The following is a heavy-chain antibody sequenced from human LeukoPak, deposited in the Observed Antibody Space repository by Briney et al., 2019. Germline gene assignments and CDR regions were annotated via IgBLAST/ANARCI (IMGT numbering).Heavy chain of an antibody. CDR3: AKEGLLRVVVVPAAIVY. V-gene: IGHV3-30*02. CDR1: GFTFSSYG. Sequence: GGSLRLSCAASGFTFSSYGTHWVRQAPGKGLEWVAFIRYDGSNKYYADSVKGRFTISRDNSKNTLYLQMNSLRAEDTAVYYCAKEGLLRVVVVPAAIVYWGQGTLVTVSS. J-gene: IGHJ4*02. D-gene: IGHD2-2*01. CDR2: IRYDGSNK.